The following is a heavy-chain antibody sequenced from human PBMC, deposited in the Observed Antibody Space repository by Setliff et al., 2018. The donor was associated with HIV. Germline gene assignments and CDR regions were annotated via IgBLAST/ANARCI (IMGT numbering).Heavy chain of an antibody. D-gene: IGHD3-10*01. CDR3: ARAQMHRGVVAWSLYYFDY. J-gene: IGHJ4*02. Sequence: SETLSLTCIVSGGSMNNYYWNWVRQTPGKGLEWIGYIYENDYTHYTVSLRSRVTISMDTSKNQFSLTLRSVTAADRPIYYCARAQMHRGVVAWSLYYFDYWGQGAPVTVSS. CDR2: IYENDYT. CDR1: GGSMNNYY. V-gene: IGHV4-59*01.